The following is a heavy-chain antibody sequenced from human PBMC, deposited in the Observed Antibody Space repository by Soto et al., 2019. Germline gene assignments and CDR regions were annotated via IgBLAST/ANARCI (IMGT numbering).Heavy chain of an antibody. CDR2: IYYSGST. J-gene: IGHJ6*02. CDR1: GGSISSSSYY. CDR3: ATRGEGVQWEPPYYGMDV. D-gene: IGHD1-26*01. Sequence: SETLSLTCTVSGGSISSSSYYWGWIRQPPGKGLEWIGSIYYSGSTYYNPSLKSRVTISVDTSKNQFSLKLSSVTAADTTVYYCATRGEGVQWEPPYYGMDVWGQGTTVTVSS. V-gene: IGHV4-39*01.